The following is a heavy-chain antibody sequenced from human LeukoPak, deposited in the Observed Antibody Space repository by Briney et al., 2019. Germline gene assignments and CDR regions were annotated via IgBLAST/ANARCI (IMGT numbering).Heavy chain of an antibody. CDR3: ATLRLPPRLHFDY. CDR1: GGSISSSSYY. CDR2: IYYSGST. V-gene: IGHV4-39*01. J-gene: IGHJ4*02. D-gene: IGHD3-16*01. Sequence: PSETLSLTCTVSGGSISSSSYYWGWIRQPPGRGLEWIGGIYYSGSTYYNPSLKSRVTISVDTSKNQFSLKLSSVTAADTAVYYCATLRLPPRLHFDYWGQGTLVTVSS.